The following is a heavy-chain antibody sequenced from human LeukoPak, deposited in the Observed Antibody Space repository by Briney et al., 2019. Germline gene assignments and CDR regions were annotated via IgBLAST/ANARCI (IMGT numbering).Heavy chain of an antibody. Sequence: ASVKVSCKASGGTFSSYAISWVRQAPGQGLEWMGGIIPIFGTANYAQKFQGRVTMTRDTSTSTVYMELSSLRSEDTAVYYCATQIFGVVRDLEYWGQGTLVTVSS. J-gene: IGHJ4*02. CDR3: ATQIFGVVRDLEY. V-gene: IGHV1-69*05. CDR1: GGTFSSYA. CDR2: IIPIFGTA. D-gene: IGHD3-3*01.